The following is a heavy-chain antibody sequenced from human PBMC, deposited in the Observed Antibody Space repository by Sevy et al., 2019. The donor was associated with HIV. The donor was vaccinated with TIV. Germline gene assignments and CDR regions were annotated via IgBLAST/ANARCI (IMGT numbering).Heavy chain of an antibody. CDR1: GGSISSSSYY. J-gene: IGHJ6*02. CDR3: ARHGTARAQGPRSGMDV. V-gene: IGHV4-39*01. D-gene: IGHD6-6*01. CDR2: IYYSGST. Sequence: SETLSLTCTVSGGSISSSSYYWGWIRQPPGKGLEWIGSIYYSGSTYYNPSLKSRVTISVDTSKNQFSLKLSSVTAADTAGYYCARHGTARAQGPRSGMDVLGQGTTVTVSS.